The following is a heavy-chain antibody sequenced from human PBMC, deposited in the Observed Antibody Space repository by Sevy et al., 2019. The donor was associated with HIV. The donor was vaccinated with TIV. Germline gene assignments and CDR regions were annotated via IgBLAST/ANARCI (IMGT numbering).Heavy chain of an antibody. J-gene: IGHJ4*02. V-gene: IGHV3-30-3*01. CDR1: GLTFSSHA. Sequence: GGSLRLSCAASGLTFSSHAMHWVRQAPGKGLEWVAVISSAGSNKYYADSVKGRFTISRDNPKNTLYLQMNSLRPEDTAVYYCAKDISIEGGIAAVGTGIFDFWGQGTLVTVSS. CDR3: AKDISIEGGIAAVGTGIFDF. D-gene: IGHD6-13*01. CDR2: ISSAGSNK.